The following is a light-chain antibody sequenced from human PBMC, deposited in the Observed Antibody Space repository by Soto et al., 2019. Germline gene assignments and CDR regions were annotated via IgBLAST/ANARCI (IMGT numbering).Light chain of an antibody. CDR3: QHYNSYSEA. CDR1: QTISSW. CDR2: KAS. V-gene: IGKV1-5*03. J-gene: IGKJ1*01. Sequence: DIQMTQSPSNLSGSVGDRVTITCRASQTISSWLAWYQQKPGKAPKLLIYKASTLKSGVPSRFSGSGSGTECTLTISSLQPDDFATYYCQHYNSYSEAFGQGTKVELK.